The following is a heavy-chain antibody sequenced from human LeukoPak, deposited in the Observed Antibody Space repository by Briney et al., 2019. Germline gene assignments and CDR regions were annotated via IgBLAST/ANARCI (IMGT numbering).Heavy chain of an antibody. Sequence: SETLSLTCTVSGDSISSGDHYWTWVRQPAGKGLEWIGRIYTSGSTNYNPSLKSRVTISVDTSKNQFSLKLSSVTAADTAVYYCAREGTNFFSYDAFDIWGQGTMVTVSS. D-gene: IGHD4/OR15-4a*01. CDR2: IYTSGST. J-gene: IGHJ3*02. V-gene: IGHV4-61*02. CDR1: GDSISSGDHY. CDR3: AREGTNFFSYDAFDI.